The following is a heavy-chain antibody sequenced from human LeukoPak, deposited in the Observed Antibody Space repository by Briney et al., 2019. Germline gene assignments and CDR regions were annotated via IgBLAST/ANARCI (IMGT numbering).Heavy chain of an antibody. J-gene: IGHJ4*02. CDR3: AKDQGHDTSGYYYDFDY. V-gene: IGHV3-23*01. CDR1: GFTFSSYA. D-gene: IGHD3-22*01. Sequence: GGSLRLSCAASGFTFSSYAMTWVRQAPGTGLEWVSTINYNGGGTYYADSVKGRFTISRDNSKNTLYLQMNSLRAEDTAVYYCAKDQGHDTSGYYYDFDYWGQGTLVTVSS. CDR2: INYNGGGT.